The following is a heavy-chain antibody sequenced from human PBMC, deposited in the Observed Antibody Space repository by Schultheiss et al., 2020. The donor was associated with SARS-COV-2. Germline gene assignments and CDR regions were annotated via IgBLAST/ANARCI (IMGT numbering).Heavy chain of an antibody. D-gene: IGHD2-15*01. CDR3: ARVNCSGGSCYSVYYYYGMDV. Sequence: ASVKVSCKASGYTFTSYYMHWVRQAPGQGLEWMGWINPNSGGTNYAQKFQGRVTITADKSTSTAYMELSSLRSEDTAVYYCARVNCSGGSCYSVYYYYGMDVWGQGTTVTVSS. J-gene: IGHJ6*02. CDR1: GYTFTSYY. CDR2: INPNSGGT. V-gene: IGHV1-2*02.